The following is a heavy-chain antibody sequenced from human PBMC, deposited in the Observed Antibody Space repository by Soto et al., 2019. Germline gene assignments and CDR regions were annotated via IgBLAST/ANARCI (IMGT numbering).Heavy chain of an antibody. CDR1: GGSVRRGNYY. CDR3: ARADYATGSYYPDY. Sequence: QVRLQESGPGLVKPSQTLSLTCTVSGGSVRRGNYYWSWIRQFPGKGLEWIGYISNSGRTHYNPSLMSRITILVDTSKNQFFLELRSVTAADTALYYCARADYATGSYYPDYWGQGTLVTVSS. J-gene: IGHJ4*02. V-gene: IGHV4-31*03. CDR2: ISNSGRT. D-gene: IGHD3-10*01.